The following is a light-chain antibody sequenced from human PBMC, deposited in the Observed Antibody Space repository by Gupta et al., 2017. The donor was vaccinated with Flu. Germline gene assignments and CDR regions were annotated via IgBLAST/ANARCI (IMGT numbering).Light chain of an antibody. J-gene: IGLJ1*01. CDR2: DNN. V-gene: IGLV1-51*01. CDR1: SSNIGNNY. Sequence: KDTNSCSGSSSNIGNNYVYWYQQHTGTAPKLLIYDNNKRHSGIPDRFSGSKSGTSATVGITGLQTGDEADYYCGTGDSSMSAHVFATGTKVTVL. CDR3: GTGDSSMSAHV.